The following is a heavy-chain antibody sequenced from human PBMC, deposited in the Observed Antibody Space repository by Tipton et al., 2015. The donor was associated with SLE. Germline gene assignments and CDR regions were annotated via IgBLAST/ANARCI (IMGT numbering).Heavy chain of an antibody. CDR3: AREGEERGFY. CDR1: GFTFSTYW. V-gene: IGHV3-7*01. J-gene: IGHJ4*02. Sequence: SLRLSCAASGFTFSTYWMSWVRQAPGKGPEWVGNIKEDGSERYYVDSVKGRFTISRDNAKNSLYLQMNSLRAEDTAVYYCAREGEERGFYWGQGTLVTVSS. D-gene: IGHD3-16*01. CDR2: IKEDGSER.